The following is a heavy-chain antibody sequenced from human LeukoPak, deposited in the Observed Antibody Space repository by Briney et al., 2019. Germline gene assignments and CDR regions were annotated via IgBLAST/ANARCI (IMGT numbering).Heavy chain of an antibody. J-gene: IGHJ3*02. CDR3: TRLDVDQGVFDI. Sequence: GGSLKLSCAASGFTSSGSAIHWVRQASGQGLEWVGHIRSKVNTYATAYTASVKGRFTISRDDSKNTAYLQMNSLKTEDTAVYYCTRLDVDQGVFDIWGQGTMVTVSS. CDR1: GFTSSGSA. V-gene: IGHV3-73*01. D-gene: IGHD3-10*01. CDR2: IRSKVNTYAT.